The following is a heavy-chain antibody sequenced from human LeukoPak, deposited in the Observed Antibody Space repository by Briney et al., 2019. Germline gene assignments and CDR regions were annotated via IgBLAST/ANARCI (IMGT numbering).Heavy chain of an antibody. V-gene: IGHV1-24*01. CDR3: ATVPRDCSGGNWFDP. Sequence: GASVKVSCKVSGYTLTELSMHWVRQAPGKGLEWMGGFDPEDGETIYAQKFQGRVTMTEDTSTDTAYMELSSLRSEDTAVYYCATVPRDCSGGNWFDPWGQGTLVTVSP. CDR2: FDPEDGET. J-gene: IGHJ5*02. D-gene: IGHD2-15*01. CDR1: GYTLTELS.